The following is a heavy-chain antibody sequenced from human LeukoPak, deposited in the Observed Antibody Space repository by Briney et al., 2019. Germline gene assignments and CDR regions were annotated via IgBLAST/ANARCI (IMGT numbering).Heavy chain of an antibody. CDR2: IFYSGST. Sequence: SETLSLTCTVSGGSIRNYYWSWIRQPPGKGLEWIGYIFYSGSTNYNPSLKSRVTISLDTSRSQFSLKLNSVTAADTAVYYCAKSNGYGLIDIWGQGTMVTVSS. J-gene: IGHJ3*02. CDR1: GGSIRNYY. D-gene: IGHD3-22*01. CDR3: AKSNGYGLIDI. V-gene: IGHV4-59*12.